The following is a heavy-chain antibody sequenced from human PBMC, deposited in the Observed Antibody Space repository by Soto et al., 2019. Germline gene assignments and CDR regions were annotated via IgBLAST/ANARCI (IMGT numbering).Heavy chain of an antibody. D-gene: IGHD1-1*01. CDR3: ARALSTAYNWNDVVGTNHYYYMDV. CDR2: IGTAGDT. J-gene: IGHJ6*03. Sequence: GGSLRLSCAASGFTFSSYDMHWVRQATGKGLEWVSAIGTAGDTYYPGSVKGRFTISRENAKNSLYLQMNSLRAGDTAVYYCARALSTAYNWNDVVGTNHYYYMDVWGKGTTVTVSS. CDR1: GFTFSSYD. V-gene: IGHV3-13*01.